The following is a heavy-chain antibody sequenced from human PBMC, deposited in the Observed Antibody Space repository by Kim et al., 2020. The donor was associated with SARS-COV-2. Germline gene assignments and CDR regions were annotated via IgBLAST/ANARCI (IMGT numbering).Heavy chain of an antibody. CDR3: ASEPLPKRFGSGTADY. Sequence: VKGRFTISRDNTKNTLYLQMNSMRAEDTDVNYCASEPLPKRFGSGTADYWGQGTLVTVSS. V-gene: IGHV3-30*01. D-gene: IGHD3-3*02. J-gene: IGHJ4*02.